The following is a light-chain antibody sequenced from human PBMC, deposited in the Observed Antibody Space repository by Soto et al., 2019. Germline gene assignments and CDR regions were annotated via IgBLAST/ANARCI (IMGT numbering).Light chain of an antibody. CDR2: GAS. CDR3: QQYGSSPPVT. Sequence: EIVLTQSPGTLSLSPGERATLSCRASQSVSSSYLAWYQQKPGQAPRLLIYGASNRATGIPDRFSGSGSGTDFTLTISSLEPEDFAMYYCQQYGSSPPVTFGGGTKVDIK. J-gene: IGKJ4*01. CDR1: QSVSSSY. V-gene: IGKV3-20*01.